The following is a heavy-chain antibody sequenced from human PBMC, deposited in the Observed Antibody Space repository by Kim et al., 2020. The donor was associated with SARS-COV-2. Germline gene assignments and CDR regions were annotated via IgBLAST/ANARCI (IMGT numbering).Heavy chain of an antibody. V-gene: IGHV1-8*01. J-gene: IGHJ6*02. D-gene: IGHD3-9*01. Sequence: ASVKVSCKASGYTFTSYDINWVRQATGQGLEWMGWMNPNSGNTGYAQKFQGRVTMTRNTSISTAYMELSSLRSEDTAVYYCAFFLGSYFDWLPIPYYYYGMDVWGQGTTVTVSS. CDR2: MNPNSGNT. CDR3: AFFLGSYFDWLPIPYYYYGMDV. CDR1: GYTFTSYD.